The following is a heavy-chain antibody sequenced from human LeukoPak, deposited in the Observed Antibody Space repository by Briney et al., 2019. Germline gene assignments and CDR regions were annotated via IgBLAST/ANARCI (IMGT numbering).Heavy chain of an antibody. CDR2: IYSGGST. D-gene: IGHD2-21*01. Sequence: GGSLRLSCAASGFTVSSNYMSWVRQAPGKGLEWVSVIYSGGSTYYADPVKGRFTISRDNSKNTLYLQMNSLRAEDTAVYYCARGSEPIAAFDIWGQGTMVTVSS. J-gene: IGHJ3*02. V-gene: IGHV3-53*01. CDR1: GFTVSSNY. CDR3: ARGSEPIAAFDI.